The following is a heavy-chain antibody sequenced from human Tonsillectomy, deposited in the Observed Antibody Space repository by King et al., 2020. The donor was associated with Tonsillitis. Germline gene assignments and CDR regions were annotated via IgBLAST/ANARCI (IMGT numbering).Heavy chain of an antibody. Sequence: VQLVESGGGLIQPGRSLRLSCAASGFTVSSNYMSWVRQAPGKGLEWVSITYSGGSTNYADSVKGRITISRDNSKNTLYLRMNSLRAEDTAVYYCARVVPAANFDFWGQGALVTVSS. CDR1: GFTVSSNY. J-gene: IGHJ4*02. D-gene: IGHD2-2*01. CDR3: ARVVPAANFDF. CDR2: TYSGGST. V-gene: IGHV3-53*01.